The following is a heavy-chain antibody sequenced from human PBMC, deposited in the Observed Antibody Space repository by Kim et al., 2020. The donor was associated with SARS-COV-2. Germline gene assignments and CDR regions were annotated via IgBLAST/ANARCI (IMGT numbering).Heavy chain of an antibody. CDR3: ARGRTMVGY. CDR2: GRT. V-gene: IGHV4-34*01. J-gene: IGHJ4*02. D-gene: IGHD3-10*01. Sequence: GRTNYNPSLKRRVTISVDTSKNQFSLKLSSVTAADTAVYYCARGRTMVGYWGQGTLVTVSS.